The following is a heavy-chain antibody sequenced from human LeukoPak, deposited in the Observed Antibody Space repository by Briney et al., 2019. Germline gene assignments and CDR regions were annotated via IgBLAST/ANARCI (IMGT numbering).Heavy chain of an antibody. CDR3: ARVDRKRFDY. V-gene: IGHV4-39*07. CDR1: GGSISSSSYY. D-gene: IGHD2-2*03. J-gene: IGHJ4*02. CDR2: IYYSGGT. Sequence: SETLSLTCTVSGGSISSSSYYWGWIRQPPGKGLEWIGSIYYSGGTYYNPSLKSRVTISVDTSKNQFSLKLSSVTAADTAVYYCARVDRKRFDYWGQGTLVTVSS.